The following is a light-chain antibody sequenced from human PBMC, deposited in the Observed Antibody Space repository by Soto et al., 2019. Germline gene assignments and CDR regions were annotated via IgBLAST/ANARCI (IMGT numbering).Light chain of an antibody. CDR2: AAS. Sequence: DIQMTQPPSSLSASVEDSAIITCRASQSISNHLNWYQQKPGKAPKLLIFAASSLQSGVPSRFSGSRSGPDFTLTISSLQPEDFATYYCQQSYSSPPTFGQGTKVDIK. CDR3: QQSYSSPPT. V-gene: IGKV1-39*01. J-gene: IGKJ1*01. CDR1: QSISNH.